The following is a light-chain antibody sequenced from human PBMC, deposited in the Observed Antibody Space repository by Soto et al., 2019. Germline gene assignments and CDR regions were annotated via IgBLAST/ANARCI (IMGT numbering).Light chain of an antibody. Sequence: EIVMTQSPATLSVSPGERATLSCRASQSVSSNLAWYQQKPGQAPRLLIYGAHTRATGIPARFSGSGSGTEFTLTISSLQSEDFAVYYCQQYNKWPPAISFGQGTRLEIK. CDR1: QSVSSN. CDR3: QQYNKWPPAIS. J-gene: IGKJ5*01. CDR2: GAH. V-gene: IGKV3-15*01.